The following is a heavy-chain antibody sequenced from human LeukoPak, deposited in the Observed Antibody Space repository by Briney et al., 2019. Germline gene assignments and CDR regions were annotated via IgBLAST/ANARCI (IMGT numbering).Heavy chain of an antibody. CDR1: GYTFTSYD. J-gene: IGHJ4*02. CDR2: MNPNSGNT. D-gene: IGHD5-18*01. CDR3: ARGDSYGRPRRYYFDY. Sequence: ASVKVSCKASGYTFTSYDINWVRQATGQGLEWMGWMNPNSGNTGYAQKFQGRVTMTRNTSISTAYMELSSLRSEDTAVYYCARGDSYGRPRRYYFDYWGQGTLVTVSS. V-gene: IGHV1-8*01.